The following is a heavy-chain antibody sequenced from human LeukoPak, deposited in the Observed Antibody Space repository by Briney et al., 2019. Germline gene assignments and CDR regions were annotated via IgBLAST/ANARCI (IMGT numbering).Heavy chain of an antibody. CDR3: ARSGVVPASLYYYYYYMDV. CDR2: INHSGST. Sequence: LETLSLTCAVYGGSFSGYYWSWIRQPPGKGLEWIGEINHSGSTNYNPSLKSRVTISVDTSKNQLSLKLSSVTAADTAVYYCARSGVVPASLYYYYYYMDVWGKGTTVTVSS. V-gene: IGHV4-34*01. D-gene: IGHD2-2*01. J-gene: IGHJ6*03. CDR1: GGSFSGYY.